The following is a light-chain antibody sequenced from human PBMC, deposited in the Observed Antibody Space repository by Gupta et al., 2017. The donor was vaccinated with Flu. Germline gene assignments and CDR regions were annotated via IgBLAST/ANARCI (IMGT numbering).Light chain of an antibody. Sequence: SLSQGERETPSCTGSHSLSIKTLAWYQQQHAQAPRLLLYGASYRAAGIPARCSGSGSGTDFTLPISSLEHEDFAMYYCQQYGGSPPGGTFGPGTKVDIK. CDR3: QQYGGSPPGGT. J-gene: IGKJ3*01. V-gene: IGKV3-20*01. CDR2: GAS. CDR1: HSLSIKT.